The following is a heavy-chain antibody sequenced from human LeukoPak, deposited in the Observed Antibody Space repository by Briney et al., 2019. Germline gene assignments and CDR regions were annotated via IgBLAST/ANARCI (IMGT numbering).Heavy chain of an antibody. CDR3: ARGYNYAFDY. Sequence: GGSLRLSCAASGFTFSSYGMHWVRQAPGKGLEWVAVISYDGSNKYYADSVKGRFTISRDNSKNTLYLQMSSLRAEDTAVYYCARGYNYAFDYWGQGALVTVSS. V-gene: IGHV3-30*03. CDR2: ISYDGSNK. D-gene: IGHD5-18*01. CDR1: GFTFSSYG. J-gene: IGHJ4*02.